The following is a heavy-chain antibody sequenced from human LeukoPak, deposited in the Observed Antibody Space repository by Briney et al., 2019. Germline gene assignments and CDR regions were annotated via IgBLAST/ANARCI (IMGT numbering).Heavy chain of an antibody. D-gene: IGHD2-8*01. CDR2: ISYDGSNE. CDR3: ARTGNGGDLDI. CDR1: GFTFSNYG. V-gene: IGHV3-30*03. Sequence: GGSLRLSCAASGFTFSNYGMHWVRQAPGKGLEWVAVISYDGSNEYYADSVKGRFTISRDNSKNTLYLQMDSLRAEDTAVYYCARTGNGGDLDIWGQGTMVTVSS. J-gene: IGHJ3*02.